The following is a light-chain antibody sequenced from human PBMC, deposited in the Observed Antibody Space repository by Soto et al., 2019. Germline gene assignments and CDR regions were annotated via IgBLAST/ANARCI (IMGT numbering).Light chain of an antibody. J-gene: IGKJ1*01. CDR3: QQYMSSVT. CDR2: GAS. CDR1: QSVDTTF. V-gene: IGKV3-20*01. Sequence: EIVLTQSPGSLSLSPGQRATLSCRASQSVDTTFFAWYQKKPGQAPRLLIYGASKRATGIPDRFSGSGSGTHFTLIISRREPEDFAVYYCQQYMSSVTFGQGTKVEIK.